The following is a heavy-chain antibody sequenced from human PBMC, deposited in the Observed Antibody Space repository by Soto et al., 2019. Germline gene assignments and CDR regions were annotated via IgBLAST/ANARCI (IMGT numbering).Heavy chain of an antibody. J-gene: IGHJ6*02. CDR3: ARTLYYYASSGYYCDNYYGMDV. V-gene: IGHV4-34*01. D-gene: IGHD3-22*01. CDR1: WGSFSGNY. CDR2: INHIGST. Sequence: PSETLSLTCAVSWGSFSGNYWSWIRHPPGKGLEWMGEINHIGSTNYNPSLKRRVTISVDTSKNKFSLKLSSVTAADTAVYYCARTLYYYASSGYYCDNYYGMDVWGQGTTVTVSS.